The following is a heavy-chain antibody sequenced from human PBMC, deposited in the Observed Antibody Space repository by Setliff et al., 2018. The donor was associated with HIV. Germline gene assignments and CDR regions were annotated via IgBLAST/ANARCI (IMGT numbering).Heavy chain of an antibody. Sequence: ASVKVSCKASGYSFTSYGISWVRQAPGQGLEWMGWISAYNGNKNYAQNLQDRVTMTTDTSTSTAYMELRSLRFDDTAVYYCARFPNPPQIVVIMPPDYWGRGTLVTVSS. CDR2: ISAYNGNK. CDR3: ARFPNPPQIVVIMPPDY. V-gene: IGHV1-18*01. CDR1: GYSFTSYG. J-gene: IGHJ4*02. D-gene: IGHD3-22*01.